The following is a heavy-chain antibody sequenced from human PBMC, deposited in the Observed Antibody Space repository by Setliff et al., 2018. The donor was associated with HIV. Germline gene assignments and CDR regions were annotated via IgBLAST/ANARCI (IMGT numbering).Heavy chain of an antibody. Sequence: GASVKVSCKASGYTFTTYAMNWVRQAPGQGTEWMGWINTNTGNPTYARGFTGRFVFSLDTSVSTAYLQISSLKAEDTAVYYCARNYYDVWSLSFGGWFDPWGQGTLVTVSS. V-gene: IGHV7-4-1*02. J-gene: IGHJ5*02. CDR3: ARNYYDVWSLSFGGWFDP. CDR1: GYTFTTYA. CDR2: INTNTGNP. D-gene: IGHD3-3*01.